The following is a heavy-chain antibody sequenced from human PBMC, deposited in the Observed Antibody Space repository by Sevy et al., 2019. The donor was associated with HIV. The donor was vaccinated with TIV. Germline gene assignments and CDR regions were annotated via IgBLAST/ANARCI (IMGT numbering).Heavy chain of an antibody. V-gene: IGHV3-15*01. CDR1: GFTFSNAW. CDR3: TTVPLTYYYGSGSYYDLDY. Sequence: GGSLRLSCAASGFTFSNAWMSWVRQAPGKGLEWVGRIKSKTDGGKTDYAAPVKGRFTISRDDSKNTLYLQMNSLKTEDTAVYYCTTVPLTYYYGSGSYYDLDYWGQGTLVTVSS. J-gene: IGHJ4*02. D-gene: IGHD3-10*01. CDR2: IKSKTDGGKT.